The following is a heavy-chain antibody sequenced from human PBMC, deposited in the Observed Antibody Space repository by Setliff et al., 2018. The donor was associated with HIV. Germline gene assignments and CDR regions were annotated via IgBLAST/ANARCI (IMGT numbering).Heavy chain of an antibody. CDR1: GFTFDDYT. D-gene: IGHD5-12*01. V-gene: IGHV3-43*01. CDR2: ISWDGGST. CDR3: AKGDIGDRWVSTDY. Sequence: PGGSLRLSCAASGFTFDDYTMHWVRQAPGKGLEWVSLISWDGGSTYYADSVKGRFTISRDNSKNSLYLQMNSPRTEDTALYYCAKGDIGDRWVSTDYWGQGTLVTVSS. J-gene: IGHJ4*02.